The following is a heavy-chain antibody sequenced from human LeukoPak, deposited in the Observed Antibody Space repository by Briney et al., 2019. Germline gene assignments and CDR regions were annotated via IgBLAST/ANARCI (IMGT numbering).Heavy chain of an antibody. V-gene: IGHV1-2*02. CDR2: INPNSGNT. J-gene: IGHJ4*02. CDR3: ARDFESGTYYLDY. Sequence: GASVKVSCTASGYTFTGYYMHWVRQAPGQGLEWMGWINPNSGNTNYAQRFQGRVTMTTDTSTSTAYMELRSLRSDDTAVYYCARDFESGTYYLDYWGQGTLVTVSS. D-gene: IGHD1-26*01. CDR1: GYTFTGYY.